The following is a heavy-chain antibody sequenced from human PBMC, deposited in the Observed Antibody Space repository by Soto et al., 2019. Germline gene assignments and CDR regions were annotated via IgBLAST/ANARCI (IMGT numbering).Heavy chain of an antibody. CDR1: GFSLSTSGVG. V-gene: IGHV2-5*02. J-gene: IGHJ5*01. CDR3: AHRPGSSGSRAWFDS. Sequence: SGPTRVKKTQTLTLSVTLAGFSLSTSGVGVGWIRQPPGKALEWLALIFWDDDKRYSPSLKSRLTITKDTSKNQVVLTMTNMDPVDTATYYCAHRPGSSGSRAWFDSWGQGTPVTVS. D-gene: IGHD2-15*01. CDR2: IFWDDDK.